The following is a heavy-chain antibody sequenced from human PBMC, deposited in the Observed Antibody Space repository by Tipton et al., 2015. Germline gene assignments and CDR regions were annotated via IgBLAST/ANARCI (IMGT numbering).Heavy chain of an antibody. J-gene: IGHJ6*02. CDR1: GGTLNNYG. CDR2: TIAIFGSV. V-gene: IGHV1-69*01. Sequence: QVQLVQSGAEVKKPGSSVRVSCKASGGTLNNYGVNWVRQAPGQGLEWMAGTIAIFGSVNYAQKFRGRLTVSADVSTNTVYMELSSLRSDDTAVYYCARGSGMYPNPYYYYHALGVWGQGTTVTVSS. CDR3: ARGSGMYPNPYYYYHALGV. D-gene: IGHD1-26*01.